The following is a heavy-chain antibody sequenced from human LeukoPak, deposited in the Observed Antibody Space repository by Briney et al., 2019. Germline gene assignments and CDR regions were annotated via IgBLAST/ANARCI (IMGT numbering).Heavy chain of an antibody. Sequence: SETLSLTCAVYGGSFSGYYWSWFRQPPGKGREWIGEINHSGSTNYNPSLKSRVTISVDMSKNQFSLKLSSVTAADTAVYYCARGGVAVAAFYYGMDVWGQGTTVTVSS. CDR3: ARGGVAVAAFYYGMDV. J-gene: IGHJ6*02. V-gene: IGHV4-34*01. CDR2: INHSGST. D-gene: IGHD6-19*01. CDR1: GGSFSGYY.